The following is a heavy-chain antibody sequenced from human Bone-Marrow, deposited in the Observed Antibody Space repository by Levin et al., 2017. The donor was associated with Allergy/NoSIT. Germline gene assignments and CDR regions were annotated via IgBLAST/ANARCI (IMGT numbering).Heavy chain of an antibody. Sequence: PGGSLRLSCAASGFTFSNAWMSWVRQAPGKGLEWVGRIKSKTDGGTTDYAAPVKGRFTISRDDSKNTLYLQMNSLKTEDTAVYYCTLSTSPMGLPGYYYGMDVWGQGTTVTVSS. CDR3: TLSTSPMGLPGYYYGMDV. CDR2: IKSKTDGGTT. D-gene: IGHD2-2*01. J-gene: IGHJ6*02. CDR1: GFTFSNAW. V-gene: IGHV3-15*01.